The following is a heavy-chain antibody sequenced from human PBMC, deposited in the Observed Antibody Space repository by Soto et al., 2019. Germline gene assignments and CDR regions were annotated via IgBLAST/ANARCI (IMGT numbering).Heavy chain of an antibody. V-gene: IGHV3-23*01. D-gene: IGHD1-26*01. CDR2: ISGSGGST. Sequence: PGGSLRLSCSALGFTLSSYAMGWVRQAPGKGLEWVSAISGSGGSTYYADSVKGRFTISRDNSKNTLYLQMNSLRAEDTAAYYCAKDERGTTLFDNWGQGTLVTVSS. J-gene: IGHJ4*02. CDR1: GFTLSSYA. CDR3: AKDERGTTLFDN.